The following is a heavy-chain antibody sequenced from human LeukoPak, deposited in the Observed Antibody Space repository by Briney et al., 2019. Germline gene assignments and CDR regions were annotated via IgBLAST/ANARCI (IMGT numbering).Heavy chain of an antibody. CDR3: VLAYYYYYMDV. CDR2: IYHSGST. J-gene: IGHJ6*03. Sequence: SETLSLTCTVSGYSISSGYYWGWIRQPPGKGLEWIGSIYHSGSTYYNPSLKSRVTISVDTSKNQFSLKLSSVTAADTAVYYCVLAYYYYYMDVWGKGTTVTVSS. V-gene: IGHV4-38-2*02. D-gene: IGHD6-13*01. CDR1: GYSISSGYY.